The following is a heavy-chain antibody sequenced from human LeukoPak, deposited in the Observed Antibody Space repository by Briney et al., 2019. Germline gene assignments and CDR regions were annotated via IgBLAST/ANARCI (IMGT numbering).Heavy chain of an antibody. CDR2: IYYSGST. V-gene: IGHV4-61*01. D-gene: IGHD5-24*01. CDR1: GGSVSSGSYY. Sequence: SETLSLTCTVSGGSVSSGSYYWSWIRQPPGKGLEWIGYIYYSGSTNYNPSLKSRVTISVDKSKNQFSLKLSSVTAADTAVYYCARDRDLTPLHYWGQGTLVTVSS. CDR3: ARDRDLTPLHY. J-gene: IGHJ4*02.